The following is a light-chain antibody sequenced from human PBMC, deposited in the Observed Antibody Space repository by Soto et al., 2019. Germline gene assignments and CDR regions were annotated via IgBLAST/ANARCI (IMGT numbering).Light chain of an antibody. V-gene: IGKV3-11*01. J-gene: IGKJ5*01. Sequence: EIVLTQSPATLSLSPGERATPSCRGSQSVRSHLVWYQQKPGQAPRLLIYEASNRATGIPARFSGSGSGTDFTLTISSLEPEDFAVYYCQQRSDWPITFGQGTRLEIK. CDR2: EAS. CDR1: QSVRSH. CDR3: QQRSDWPIT.